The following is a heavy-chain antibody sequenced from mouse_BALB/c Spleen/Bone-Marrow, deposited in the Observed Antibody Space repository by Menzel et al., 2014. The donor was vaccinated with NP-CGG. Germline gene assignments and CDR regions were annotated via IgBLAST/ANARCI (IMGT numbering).Heavy chain of an antibody. V-gene: IGHV7-3*02. D-gene: IGHD1-1*01. CDR3: ARDMGLLRFDY. CDR2: IRNKANGYTT. Sequence: EVKLVESGGGLVQPGGSLRLSCATSGFTFTDYYMSWVRQPPGKALEWLGFIRNKANGYTTEYSASVKGRFTISRDNSQSILYLQMNTLRAEDSATYYCARDMGLLRFDYWGQGTTLSLSS. CDR1: GFTFTDYY. J-gene: IGHJ2*01.